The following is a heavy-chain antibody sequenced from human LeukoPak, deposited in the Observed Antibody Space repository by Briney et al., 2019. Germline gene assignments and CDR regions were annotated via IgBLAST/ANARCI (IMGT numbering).Heavy chain of an antibody. CDR3: ARNAIQGGGFDY. V-gene: IGHV4-34*01. D-gene: IGHD2-2*01. Sequence: SETLSLTCAVYGGSFSGYYWSWIRQPPGKGLEWIGEINHSGSTNYNPSLKGRVTISVDTSKNQFSLKLSSVTAADTAVYYCARNAIQGGGFDYWGQGTLVTVSS. CDR2: INHSGST. CDR1: GGSFSGYY. J-gene: IGHJ4*02.